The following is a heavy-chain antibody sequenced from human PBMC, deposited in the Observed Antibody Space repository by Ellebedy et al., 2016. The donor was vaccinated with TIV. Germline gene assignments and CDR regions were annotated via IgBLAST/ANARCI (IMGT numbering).Heavy chain of an antibody. V-gene: IGHV1-18*01. CDR3: AKSGPGIAASGGFDP. CDR1: GYTFTSYG. Sequence: ASVKVSXXASGYTFTSYGISWVRQAPGQGLEWMGWISAYNGNTNYAQKLQGRVTMTTDTSTSTAYMELRSLRSDDTAVYYCAKSGPGIAASGGFDPWGQGTLVTVSS. CDR2: ISAYNGNT. J-gene: IGHJ5*02. D-gene: IGHD6-13*01.